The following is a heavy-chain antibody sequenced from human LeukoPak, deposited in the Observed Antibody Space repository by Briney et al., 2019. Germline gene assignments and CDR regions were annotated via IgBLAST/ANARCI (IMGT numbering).Heavy chain of an antibody. J-gene: IGHJ5*02. D-gene: IGHD2-21*01. CDR1: GGSISSGGYY. Sequence: SETLSLTCTVSGGSISSGGYYWSWIRQHPGKGLEWIGYIYYSGSTYYNPSLKSRVTISVDTSKNQFSLKLSSVTAADTAVYYCARDHATGGYSDWFDPWGQGTLVTVSS. CDR2: IYYSGST. V-gene: IGHV4-31*03. CDR3: ARDHATGGYSDWFDP.